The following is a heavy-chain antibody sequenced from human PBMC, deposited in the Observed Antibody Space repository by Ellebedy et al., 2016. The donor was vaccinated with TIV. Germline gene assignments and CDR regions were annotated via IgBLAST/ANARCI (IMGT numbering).Heavy chain of an antibody. J-gene: IGHJ6*03. D-gene: IGHD3-16*01. CDR1: GGSISSGGYS. Sequence: SETLSLTXAVSGGSISSGGYSWSWIRQPPGKGLEWIGYIYHSGSTYYNPSLKSRVTISVDRSKNQFSLKLSSVTAADTAVYYCARGRQTSWGRDYYYYYYMDVWGKGTTVTVSS. V-gene: IGHV4-30-2*01. CDR3: ARGRQTSWGRDYYYYYYMDV. CDR2: IYHSGST.